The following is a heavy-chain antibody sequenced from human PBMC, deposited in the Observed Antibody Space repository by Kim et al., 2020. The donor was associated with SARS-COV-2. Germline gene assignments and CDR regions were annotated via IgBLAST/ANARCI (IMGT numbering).Heavy chain of an antibody. Sequence: GGSLRLSCAASGFTFSRYGMHWVRQGPGKGLVLVSRIKGDGSSTSYADSVEGRFTISRDNARNTLYLQMNSLRAEDTAVYYCARDGGGLRPDIWGQGTMVTVSS. CDR2: IKGDGSST. D-gene: IGHD5-12*01. CDR1: GFTFSRYG. J-gene: IGHJ3*02. CDR3: ARDGGGLRPDI. V-gene: IGHV3-74*01.